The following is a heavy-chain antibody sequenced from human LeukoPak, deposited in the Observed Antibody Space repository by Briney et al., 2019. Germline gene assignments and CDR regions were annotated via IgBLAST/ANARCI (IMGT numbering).Heavy chain of an antibody. J-gene: IGHJ6*04. D-gene: IGHD5-12*01. CDR3: ARGHIGMDV. Sequence: GGSLRLSCAASGFTFDDYAMHWVRQAPGKGLEWVSGISWNSGSIGYADSVKGRFTISRDNAKNSLDLQMNRLRAEDTAVYYCARGHIGMDVWGKGTTVTVSS. V-gene: IGHV3-9*01. CDR2: ISWNSGSI. CDR1: GFTFDDYA.